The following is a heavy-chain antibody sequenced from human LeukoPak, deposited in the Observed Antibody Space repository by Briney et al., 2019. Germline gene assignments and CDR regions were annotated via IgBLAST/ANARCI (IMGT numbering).Heavy chain of an antibody. D-gene: IGHD2-2*01. Sequence: GGSLRLSCAASGFTFSDYYMSWIRQAPGKGLEWVSYISSSGSTIYYADSVKGRFTISRDNAKNSLYLQMNSLRAEDTAVYYCAIHCCSTSCYLALYYYYGMDVWGQGTTVTVSS. CDR2: ISSSGSTI. CDR1: GFTFSDYY. V-gene: IGHV3-11*01. J-gene: IGHJ6*02. CDR3: AIHCCSTSCYLALYYYYGMDV.